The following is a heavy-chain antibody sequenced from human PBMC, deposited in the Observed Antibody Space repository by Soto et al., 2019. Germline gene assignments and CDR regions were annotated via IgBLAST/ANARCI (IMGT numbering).Heavy chain of an antibody. J-gene: IGHJ6*02. CDR2: IYYSGST. Sequence: SETLSLTCTVSGGSISSYYWSWIRQPPGKGLEWIGYIYYSGSTNYNPSLKSRGTISVDTSKNQFSLKLSSVTAADTAVYYCARDRTTYGDLYYYYGMDVWGQGTTVTVSS. D-gene: IGHD4-17*01. CDR3: ARDRTTYGDLYYYYGMDV. CDR1: GGSISSYY. V-gene: IGHV4-59*01.